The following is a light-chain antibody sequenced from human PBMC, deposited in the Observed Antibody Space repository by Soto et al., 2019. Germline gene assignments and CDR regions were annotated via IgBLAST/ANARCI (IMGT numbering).Light chain of an antibody. CDR3: QQHANYPIT. V-gene: IGKV1-5*03. J-gene: IGKJ4*01. CDR2: KAS. CDR1: RNIGSW. Sequence: VDIVSITCRASRNIGSWLAWYQQKAGKAPNLLIYKASTLETGVPSRFSGSASGTEFTLTISSLQPDDFTTYYCQQHANYPITFGGGTKVDIK.